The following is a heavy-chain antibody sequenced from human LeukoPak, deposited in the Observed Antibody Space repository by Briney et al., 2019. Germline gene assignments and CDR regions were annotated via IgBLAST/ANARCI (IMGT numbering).Heavy chain of an antibody. V-gene: IGHV4-59*12. CDR2: TYYSGST. Sequence: SETLSLTCTVSGGSISTYYWSWIRQPPGKGLEWIGNTYYSGSTIYNPSLKSRVSLSLDTSKNEFSLKLSSVTAADTAVYYCARDEGNWFDPWGQGTLVTVSS. CDR1: GGSISTYY. J-gene: IGHJ5*02. CDR3: ARDEGNWFDP.